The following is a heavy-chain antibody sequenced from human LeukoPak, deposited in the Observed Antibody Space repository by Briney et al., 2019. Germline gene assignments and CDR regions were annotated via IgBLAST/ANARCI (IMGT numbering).Heavy chain of an antibody. Sequence: GGSLRLSCAASGFTFSSYAMSWVRQAPGKGLEWVSAISGSGGSTYYADSVKGRFTTSRDNSKNTLYLQMNSLRAEDTAVYYCAKEVVGSSGRPGADYYYYGMDVWGQGTTVTVSS. CDR2: ISGSGGST. CDR3: AKEVVGSSGRPGADYYYYGMDV. J-gene: IGHJ6*02. CDR1: GFTFSSYA. V-gene: IGHV3-23*01. D-gene: IGHD2-2*01.